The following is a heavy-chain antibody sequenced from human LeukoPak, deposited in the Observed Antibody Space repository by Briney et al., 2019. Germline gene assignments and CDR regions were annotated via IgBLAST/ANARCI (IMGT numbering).Heavy chain of an antibody. Sequence: EASVKVSCKASGGTFSSYAISWVRQAPGQGLEWMGGIIPIFGTANCAQKFQGRVTITADESTSTAYMELSSLRSEDTAVYYCARDVVEREPNNWFDPWGQGTLVTVSS. CDR1: GGTFSSYA. CDR3: ARDVVEREPNNWFDP. D-gene: IGHD1-26*01. CDR2: IIPIFGTA. V-gene: IGHV1-69*13. J-gene: IGHJ5*02.